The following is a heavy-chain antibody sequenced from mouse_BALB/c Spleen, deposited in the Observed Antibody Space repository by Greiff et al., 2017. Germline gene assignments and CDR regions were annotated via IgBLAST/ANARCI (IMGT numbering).Heavy chain of an antibody. CDR2: ISSGGSYT. J-gene: IGHJ3*01. CDR3: TRDGNFAGWFAY. CDR1: GFTFSSYT. D-gene: IGHD2-1*01. Sequence: EVKLMESGGGLVKPGGSLKLSCAASGFTFSSYTMSWVRQTPEKRLEWVATISSGGSYTYYPDSVKGRFTISRDNAKNTLYLQMSSLKSEDTAMYYCTRDGNFAGWFAYWGQGTLVTVSA. V-gene: IGHV5-6-4*01.